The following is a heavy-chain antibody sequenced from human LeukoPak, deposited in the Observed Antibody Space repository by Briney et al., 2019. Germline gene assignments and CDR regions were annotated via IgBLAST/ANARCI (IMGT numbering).Heavy chain of an antibody. V-gene: IGHV3-53*01. D-gene: IGHD2-2*02. CDR1: GFTVSSNY. J-gene: IGHJ4*02. CDR3: AKASNYIVVVPAAIGGYFDY. Sequence: PGGSLRLSCAASGFTVSSNYMSWVRQAPGKGLEWVSVIYSGGSTYYADSVKGRFTISRDNSKNTLYLQMNSLRAEDTAVYYCAKASNYIVVVPAAIGGYFDYWGQGTLVTVSS. CDR2: IYSGGST.